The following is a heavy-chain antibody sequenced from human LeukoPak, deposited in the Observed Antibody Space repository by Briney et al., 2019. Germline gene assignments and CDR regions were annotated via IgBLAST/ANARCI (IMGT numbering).Heavy chain of an antibody. D-gene: IGHD3-16*02. Sequence: GASVKVSCKASGGTFSSYAINWVRQATGQGLEWMGWMNPNSGNTGYAQKFQGRVTMTRNTSISTAYMELSSLRSEDTAVYYCARAFRNRKVIVIAYWGQGTLVTVSS. V-gene: IGHV1-8*02. CDR2: MNPNSGNT. CDR3: ARAFRNRKVIVIAY. CDR1: GGTFSSYA. J-gene: IGHJ4*02.